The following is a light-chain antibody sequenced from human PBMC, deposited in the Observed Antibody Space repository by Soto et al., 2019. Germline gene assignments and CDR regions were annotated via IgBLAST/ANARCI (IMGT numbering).Light chain of an antibody. CDR3: AAWDYSLSGVV. J-gene: IGLJ2*01. CDR1: SSNIGSNY. Sequence: QSVLTQPPSASGTPGQRVTISCSGSSSNIGSNYVYWYQQLPGTAPKLLIYRNNQRPSGVPDRFSGSKSGTSASLAISGLRSEDEADYYFAAWDYSLSGVVFGGVTKLTVL. V-gene: IGLV1-47*01. CDR2: RNN.